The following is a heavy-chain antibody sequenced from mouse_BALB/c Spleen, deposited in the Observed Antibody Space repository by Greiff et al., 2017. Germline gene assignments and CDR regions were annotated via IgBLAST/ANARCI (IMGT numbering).Heavy chain of an antibody. CDR1: GYTFSSYW. Sequence: QVQLQQSGAELMKPGASVKISCKATGYTFSSYWIEWVKQRPGHGLEWIGEILPGSGSTNYNEKFKGKATFTADTSSNTAYMQLSSLTSEDSAVYYCARRGSSLYAMDYWGQGTSVTVSS. CDR2: ILPGSGST. CDR3: ARRGSSLYAMDY. J-gene: IGHJ4*01. V-gene: IGHV1-9*01. D-gene: IGHD1-1*01.